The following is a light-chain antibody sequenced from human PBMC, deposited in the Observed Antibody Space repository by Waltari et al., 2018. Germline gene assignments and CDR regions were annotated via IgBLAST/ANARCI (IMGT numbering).Light chain of an antibody. V-gene: IGLV1-40*01. CDR1: GPNSGAGDD. Sequence: QSVLTQPPSVSGAPGQRVTISCTGSGPNSGAGDDVPWYQQLPRAAPKLLIYGSSSRPLGVPDRFFGSTSGTSASLTITGLQAEDEADYYCQSFDTSLSHGVVFGGGTKVTVL. J-gene: IGLJ3*02. CDR3: QSFDTSLSHGVV. CDR2: GSS.